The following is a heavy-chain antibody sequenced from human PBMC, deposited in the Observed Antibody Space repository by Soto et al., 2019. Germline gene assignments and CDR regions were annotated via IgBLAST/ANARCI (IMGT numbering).Heavy chain of an antibody. V-gene: IGHV1-3*05. CDR2: INAGNGNT. CDR3: ARSSGVVTALDY. J-gene: IGHJ4*02. CDR1: GYTFTSYA. Sequence: QVQLVQSGAEEKKPGASVKVSCKASGYTFTSYAMHWVRQAPGQRLEWMGWINAGNGNTKYSQKFQGRVTITRDTSASTAYMELSILRSEDTAVYYCARSSGVVTALDYWGQGTLVTVSS. D-gene: IGHD2-21*02.